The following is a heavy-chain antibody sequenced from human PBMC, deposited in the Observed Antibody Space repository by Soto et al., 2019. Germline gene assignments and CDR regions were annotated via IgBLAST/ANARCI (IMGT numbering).Heavy chain of an antibody. CDR3: ATDTRITGGYNWFDP. V-gene: IGHV1-46*01. D-gene: IGHD1-20*01. CDR2: IDPKGGGT. J-gene: IGHJ5*02. Sequence: ASVKVSCKASGYTFTSYYMHWVRQAPGQGLEWMGRIDPKGGGTSYAQKFQGRVTMTEDTSTDTAYMELSSLRSEDTAVYYCATDTRITGGYNWFDPWGQGTLVTVSS. CDR1: GYTFTSYY.